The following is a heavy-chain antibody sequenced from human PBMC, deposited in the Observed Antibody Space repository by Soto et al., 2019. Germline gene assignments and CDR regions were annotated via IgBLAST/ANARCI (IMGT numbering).Heavy chain of an antibody. D-gene: IGHD4-4*01. CDR2: INPDGNVG. Sequence: EVQLLGSGGGLVQPGGSLRLSCVGSGFPFSTYWMNWVRQAPGKGLEWVANINPDGNVGTYVDSVRGRCTTSRDNAKNSRYLQMNSLRADDTAVYFCAGWGGHDYNYWGQGIMVTVSS. V-gene: IGHV3-7*03. CDR3: AGWGGHDYNY. J-gene: IGHJ4*02. CDR1: GFPFSTYW.